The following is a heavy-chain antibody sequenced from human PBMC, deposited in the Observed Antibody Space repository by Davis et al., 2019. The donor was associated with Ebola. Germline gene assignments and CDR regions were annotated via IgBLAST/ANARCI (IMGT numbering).Heavy chain of an antibody. CDR1: GYSFTNYA. D-gene: IGHD3-22*01. CDR2: MSADKGNT. CDR3: ARADDSSGYYYFLDY. V-gene: IGHV1-18*04. Sequence: AASVKVSCKASGYSFTNYAITWVRQAPGQGLEWMGWMSADKGNTNYAQKFQDRVTLTTDTSASTAYMELRSLRFDDTAVYYCARADDSSGYYYFLDYWGQGTLVTVSS. J-gene: IGHJ4*02.